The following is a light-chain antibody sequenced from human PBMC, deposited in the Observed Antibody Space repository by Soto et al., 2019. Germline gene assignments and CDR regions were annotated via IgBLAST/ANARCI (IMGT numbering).Light chain of an antibody. CDR2: DAS. J-gene: IGKJ1*01. CDR1: QSVSSS. V-gene: IGKV3-15*01. Sequence: EIVMTQSPATLSVSPGETATLSCRASQSVSSSLAWYQQKPDQAPRLLISDASTRAAGLPARFSGSGSGTEFTLTISSLQSEDFAVYFCQQSNNWPKTFGQGTKVEMK. CDR3: QQSNNWPKT.